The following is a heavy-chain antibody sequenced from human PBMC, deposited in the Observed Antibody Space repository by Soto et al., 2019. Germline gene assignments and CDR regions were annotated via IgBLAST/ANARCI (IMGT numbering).Heavy chain of an antibody. D-gene: IGHD6-19*01. Sequence: PSETLSLTCNVSGGSINSSSYFWGWVRQPPGKGLEWIGSIYYSGSTYYNPSLRSRVTISVDTSKNQFSLKLSSVTAADTAVFYCARHYSSGSRNWFDPWGQGTLVTVSS. CDR1: GGSINSSSYF. CDR2: IYYSGST. V-gene: IGHV4-39*01. J-gene: IGHJ5*02. CDR3: ARHYSSGSRNWFDP.